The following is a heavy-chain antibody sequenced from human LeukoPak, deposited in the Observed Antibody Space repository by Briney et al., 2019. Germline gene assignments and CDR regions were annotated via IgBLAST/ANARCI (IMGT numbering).Heavy chain of an antibody. CDR1: GYTFTSYY. V-gene: IGHV1-46*01. CDR2: INPSGGRT. CDR3: ARGYDSSGRPAY. J-gene: IGHJ4*02. Sequence: ASVKVTCKPSGYTFTSYYLHWVRQAPGQGLEWMGIINPSGGRTSYAQKFQGRVTMTRDTSTSTVYMELSSLRSEDTAVYYCARGYDSSGRPAYWGQGALVTVSS. D-gene: IGHD3-22*01.